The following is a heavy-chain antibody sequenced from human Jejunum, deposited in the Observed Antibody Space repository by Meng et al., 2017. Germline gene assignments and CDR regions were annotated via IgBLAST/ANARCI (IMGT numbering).Heavy chain of an antibody. V-gene: IGHV3-9*01. Sequence: SLKISCAASGFTFDVYAMHWVRQVPGKGLEWVSGISWSSGNIGYADSVKGRFTISRDNAKNSLYLQMNSLRAEDTALYYCTKSIGRETFDWYFDLWGRGTLVTVSS. CDR1: GFTFDVYA. J-gene: IGHJ2*01. CDR2: ISWSSGNI. D-gene: IGHD1-26*01. CDR3: TKSIGRETFDWYFDL.